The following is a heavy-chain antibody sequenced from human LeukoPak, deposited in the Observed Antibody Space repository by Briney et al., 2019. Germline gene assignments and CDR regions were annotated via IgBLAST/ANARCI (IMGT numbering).Heavy chain of an antibody. Sequence: SETLSLTCIVSGASISSYYWNWIRQPAGKGLEWIGRIYTSGNTNYNPSLKSRVTMSVDTSKNQFSLKLTSMTAADTAVYYCARDYGDDFTWFDPWGQGTQVTVSS. J-gene: IGHJ5*02. V-gene: IGHV4-4*07. CDR1: GASISSYY. CDR3: ARDYGDDFTWFDP. D-gene: IGHD4-17*01. CDR2: IYTSGNT.